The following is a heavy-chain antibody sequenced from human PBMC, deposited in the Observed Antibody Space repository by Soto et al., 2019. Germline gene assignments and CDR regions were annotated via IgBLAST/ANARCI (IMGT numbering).Heavy chain of an antibody. D-gene: IGHD5-12*01. J-gene: IGHJ4*02. CDR2: INPNSGGT. V-gene: IGHV1-2*04. CDR3: ARGTGFEMATIRSYFDY. Sequence: QVQLVQSGAEVKKPGASVKVSCKASGYTFTGYYMHWVRQAPGQGLEWMGWINPNSGGTNYAQKFQGWVTMTRDTSISTAYMELSRLRSDDTAVYYCARGTGFEMATIRSYFDYWGQGTLVTVSS. CDR1: GYTFTGYY.